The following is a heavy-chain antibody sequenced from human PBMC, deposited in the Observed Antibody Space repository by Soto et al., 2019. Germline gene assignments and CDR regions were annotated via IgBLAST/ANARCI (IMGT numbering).Heavy chain of an antibody. D-gene: IGHD6-19*01. CDR3: ARYSSPLGQWAIDI. CDR2: TYYRSKWAN. CDR1: GDSVSSNSAA. Sequence: SETLSLTCAISGDSVSSNSAAWNWIRQSPSRGLEWLGRTYYRSKWANDYAVSVESRISINPDTSRNQISLHLKSVTPDDTAVYYCARYSSPLGQWAIDIWGQGTMVTVSS. J-gene: IGHJ3*02. V-gene: IGHV6-1*01.